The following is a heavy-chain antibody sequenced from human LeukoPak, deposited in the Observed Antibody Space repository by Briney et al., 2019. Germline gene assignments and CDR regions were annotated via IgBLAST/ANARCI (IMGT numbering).Heavy chain of an antibody. CDR3: ARPYSSNWFFDY. Sequence: PGGSLRLSCAASGFTFSSFEMDWVRQAPGKGLEWLSYISSSGSSVYYADSVKGRFTISRDNAKNSLSLQMNSLRAEDTAVYYCARPYSSNWFFDYWGQGTLITVSS. D-gene: IGHD6-13*01. J-gene: IGHJ4*02. V-gene: IGHV3-48*03. CDR2: ISSSGSSV. CDR1: GFTFSSFE.